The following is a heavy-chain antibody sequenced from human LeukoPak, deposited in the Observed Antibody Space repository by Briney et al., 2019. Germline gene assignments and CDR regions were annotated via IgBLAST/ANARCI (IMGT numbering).Heavy chain of an antibody. CDR1: GFTFSSYA. J-gene: IGHJ4*02. V-gene: IGHV3-30-3*01. CDR3: ARAMRVGATPLTVFDY. D-gene: IGHD1-26*01. CDR2: ITYNRVNK. Sequence: PGRSLRLSCAVSGFTFSSYAMHWVRQAPGTGLELVAVITYNRVNKYYAARVKGRFTTSRDNCKSTLYLQMNSLRAEDTAVYYCARAMRVGATPLTVFDYWGQGTLVTVSS.